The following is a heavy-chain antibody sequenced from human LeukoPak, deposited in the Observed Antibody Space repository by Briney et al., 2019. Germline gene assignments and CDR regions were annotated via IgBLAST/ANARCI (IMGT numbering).Heavy chain of an antibody. CDR2: IYYSGST. D-gene: IGHD3-10*01. J-gene: IGHJ4*02. V-gene: IGHV4-59*01. Sequence: SETLCLTLTVSGGAISSYYWSWIRQPPGKGLEWIGYIYYSGSTNYNPSLKSRVTISVDTSKNQFSLKLSSVTAADTAVYYCARGRDGSGSRFDYWGQGTLVTVSS. CDR3: ARGRDGSGSRFDY. CDR1: GGAISSYY.